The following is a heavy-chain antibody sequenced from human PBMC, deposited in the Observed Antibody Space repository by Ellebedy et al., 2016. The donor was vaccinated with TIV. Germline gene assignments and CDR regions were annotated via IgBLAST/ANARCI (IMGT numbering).Heavy chain of an antibody. J-gene: IGHJ4*02. D-gene: IGHD3-22*01. CDR2: IHHSGNT. CDR1: GGSISSGYW. Sequence: SETLSLXCVVSGGSISSGYWWSWVRQPPGKGLEWLGEIHHSGNTNYNPSLKSRVTISVDTSKNQFSLKLSSVTAADAAVYYCARRHYDSSGYYQFDYWGQGTLVTVSS. V-gene: IGHV4-4*02. CDR3: ARRHYDSSGYYQFDY.